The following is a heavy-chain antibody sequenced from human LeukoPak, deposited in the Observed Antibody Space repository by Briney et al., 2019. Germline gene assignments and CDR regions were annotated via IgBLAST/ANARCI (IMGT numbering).Heavy chain of an antibody. CDR3: VRGRYCCGDCY. CDR2: INDDGSSS. Sequence: GGSLRLSCAASGLTFSTYWMHWVRQAPGKGLVWVSSINDDGSSSIYADSVKGRFTISRDNAKNTVFLQMNSLKAEDTAVYYCVRGRYCCGDCYWGQGTLVTVSS. D-gene: IGHD2-21*02. J-gene: IGHJ4*02. CDR1: GLTFSTYW. V-gene: IGHV3-74*01.